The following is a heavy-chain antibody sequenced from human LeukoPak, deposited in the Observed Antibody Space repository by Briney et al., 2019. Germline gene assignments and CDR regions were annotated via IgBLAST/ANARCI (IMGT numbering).Heavy chain of an antibody. J-gene: IGHJ4*02. Sequence: GGSLRLSCAASGFTFSSYSMNWVRQAPGKGLEWVSYISSSSSTIYYADSVKGRFTISRDNAENSLYLQMNSLRAEDTAVYYCASENDFWSGSLDYWGQGTLVTVSS. CDR2: ISSSSSTI. CDR1: GFTFSSYS. CDR3: ASENDFWSGSLDY. D-gene: IGHD3-3*01. V-gene: IGHV3-48*04.